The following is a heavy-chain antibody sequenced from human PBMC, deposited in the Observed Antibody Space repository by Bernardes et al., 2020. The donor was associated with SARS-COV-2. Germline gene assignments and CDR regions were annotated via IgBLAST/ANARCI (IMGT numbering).Heavy chain of an antibody. CDR2: LNEDGTIT. J-gene: IGHJ4*02. CDR3: VTDLAGAWGS. D-gene: IGHD3-16*01. Sequence: GGSLRLSCVVSGLNFHSFWMHWVRHAPGRGLEWVSRLNEDGTITTYADSVRGRFTISRDNAKSTLYLQMYSLRAEDTATYYCVTDLAGAWGSWGQGTLVTVSS. CDR1: GLNFHSFW. V-gene: IGHV3-74*01.